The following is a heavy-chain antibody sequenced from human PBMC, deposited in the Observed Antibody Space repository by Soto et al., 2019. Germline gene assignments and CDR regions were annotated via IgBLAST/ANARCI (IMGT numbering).Heavy chain of an antibody. Sequence: EVQLVESGGGLVQPGGSLRLSCAASGFLFSTYWMFWVRQVPRKGLLWVSRIKSDGSSTSYADSVKGRFTISRDNTKNPFYRKRTSLRAEDTAVYYCAIGGGDYNYFDPGGQGTLVPVSS. CDR3: AIGGGDYNYFDP. V-gene: IGHV3-74*01. CDR1: GFLFSTYW. CDR2: IKSDGSST. J-gene: IGHJ4*02. D-gene: IGHD2-21*01.